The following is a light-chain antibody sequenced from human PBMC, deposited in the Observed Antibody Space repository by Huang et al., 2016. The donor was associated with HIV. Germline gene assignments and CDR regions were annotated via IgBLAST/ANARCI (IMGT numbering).Light chain of an antibody. CDR3: QQSYSAWSS. J-gene: IGKJ5*01. CDR1: QNINTY. V-gene: IGKV1-39*01. Sequence: IQMTQSRTSLFASIGDRVSIACRESQNINTYLNWYQQKPGKAPKLLISSASTLHSGVPSRFSGSGSGTDFTLTIRGLQLDDFATYYCQQSYSAWSSFGPGTRL. CDR2: SAS.